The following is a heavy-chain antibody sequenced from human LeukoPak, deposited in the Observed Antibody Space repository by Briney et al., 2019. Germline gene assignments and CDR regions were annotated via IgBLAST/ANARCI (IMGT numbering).Heavy chain of an antibody. V-gene: IGHV2-5*01. Sequence: SGPTLVKPTQTLTLTCTFSEFSLTASGVGVGWIRQPPGKALEWLALIYWNDDKRQRSSLKSDVTITKDTSKNLVVLTMTNMDPMDTATYYCARTKNKQWLIAFDYWGPGILVTVSS. D-gene: IGHD6-19*01. CDR1: EFSLTASGVG. CDR2: IYWNDDK. J-gene: IGHJ4*02. CDR3: ARTKNKQWLIAFDY.